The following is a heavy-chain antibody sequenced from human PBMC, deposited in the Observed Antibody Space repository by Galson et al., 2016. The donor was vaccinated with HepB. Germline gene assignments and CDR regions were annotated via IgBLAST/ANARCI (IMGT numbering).Heavy chain of an antibody. V-gene: IGHV3-23*01. Sequence: SLRLSCAASGFTFSESAMSWVRQAPGKGLEWVSAISGDGVHTYYADSVKGRFTISRDTSKNTLFLQMNSLRAEDTAVYYCAKGGDYGHWGQGTLLTVSS. CDR1: GFTFSESA. CDR3: AKGGDYGH. D-gene: IGHD4/OR15-4a*01. CDR2: ISGDGVHT. J-gene: IGHJ4*02.